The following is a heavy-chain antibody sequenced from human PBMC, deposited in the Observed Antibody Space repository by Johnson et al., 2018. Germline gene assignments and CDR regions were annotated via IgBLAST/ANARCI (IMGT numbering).Heavy chain of an antibody. Sequence: QVQLVESGGGVVQPGRSLRLSCAASGFTFSTYAMHWVRQAPGKGLEWVSVISYDESNKDYADSVKGRFTITRDNSKNTRYLEMNRLSVEDTAVYYCAKDDRPTLRPAAYFQHWGQGTLVTVSS. CDR2: ISYDESNK. CDR1: GFTFSTYA. J-gene: IGHJ1*01. D-gene: IGHD1-14*01. CDR3: AKDDRPTLRPAAYFQH. V-gene: IGHV3-30*18.